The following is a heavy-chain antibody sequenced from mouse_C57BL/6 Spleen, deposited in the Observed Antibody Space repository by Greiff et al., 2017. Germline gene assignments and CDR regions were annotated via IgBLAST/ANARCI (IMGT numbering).Heavy chain of an antibody. CDR1: GFSLTSYA. CDR3: ARNEDYAMDY. Sequence: VQLQQSGPGLVAPSQSLSITCTVSGFSLTSYAISWVRQPPGKGLEWLGVIWPGGGTNYNSALKSRLSSNKDNSKSQVFLKMNSLQTDDTARYYCARNEDYAMDYWGQGTSVTVSS. V-gene: IGHV2-9-1*01. J-gene: IGHJ4*01. CDR2: IWPGGGT.